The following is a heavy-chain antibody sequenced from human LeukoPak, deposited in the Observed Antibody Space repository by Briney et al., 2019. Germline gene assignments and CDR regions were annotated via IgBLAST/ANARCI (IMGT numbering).Heavy chain of an antibody. Sequence: PSETLSLTCTVSGGSISSYYWSWIRQPPGKGLEWIGYIYYSGSTNHNPSLKSRVTISVDTSKNQFSLKLSSVTAADTAVYYCARDGAAPTNDYTTELKYFQHWGQGTLVTVSS. CDR1: GGSISSYY. CDR3: ARDGAAPTNDYTTELKYFQH. V-gene: IGHV4-59*12. D-gene: IGHD4-11*01. J-gene: IGHJ1*01. CDR2: IYYSGST.